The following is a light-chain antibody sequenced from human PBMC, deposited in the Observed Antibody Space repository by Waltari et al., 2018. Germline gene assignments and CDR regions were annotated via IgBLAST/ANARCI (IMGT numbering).Light chain of an antibody. V-gene: IGLV4-69*01. CDR2: VNSDGSH. CDR1: SGPTSNI. Sequence: QLVLTQSPSASASLGASVKLTCTLSSGPTSNIVAWLQQQPEKGPRYLMNVNSDGSHSKGDEIPDRFSGSSSGADRYLTTASLQSEDEADYYCQTGGHGTWVFGGGTKLTVL. J-gene: IGLJ3*02. CDR3: QTGGHGTWV.